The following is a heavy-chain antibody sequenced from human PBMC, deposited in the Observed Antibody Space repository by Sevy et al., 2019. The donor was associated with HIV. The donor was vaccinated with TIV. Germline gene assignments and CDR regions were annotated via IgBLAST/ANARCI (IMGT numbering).Heavy chain of an antibody. J-gene: IGHJ4*02. V-gene: IGHV3-72*01. CDR3: ARERGLQGHYFDY. Sequence: GGSLRLSCAASGFTFSDHYMDWVRQAPGKGLEWVGRTRNKANSYTTEYAASVKGRFTISRDDSKNSLYLQMNSLKTEDTAVYYCARERGLQGHYFDYWGQGTLVTVSS. D-gene: IGHD4-4*01. CDR1: GFTFSDHY. CDR2: TRNKANSYTT.